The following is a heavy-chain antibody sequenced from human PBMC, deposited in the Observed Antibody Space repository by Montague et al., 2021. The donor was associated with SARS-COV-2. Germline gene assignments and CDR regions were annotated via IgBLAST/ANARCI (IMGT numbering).Heavy chain of an antibody. Sequence: SETLSLTCTVSGGSINGYYWSWIRQSPGKGLDWIGYIHYTGNTNYNPSLKGRVTISLDTSKSQFSLRLSSVTAADTAVYSCARDPLYYYDSSGLLLDWYFDLWGRGTLVTVSS. V-gene: IGHV4-59*12. J-gene: IGHJ2*01. CDR2: IHYTGNT. D-gene: IGHD3-22*01. CDR1: GGSINGYY. CDR3: ARDPLYYYDSSGLLLDWYFDL.